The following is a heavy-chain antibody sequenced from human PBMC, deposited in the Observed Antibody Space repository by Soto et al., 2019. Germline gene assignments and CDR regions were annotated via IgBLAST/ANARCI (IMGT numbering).Heavy chain of an antibody. CDR1: GGSISSYY. D-gene: IGHD5-18*01. Sequence: PSETLSLTCTVSGGSISSYYWSWIRQPPGKRLQWIGYIYYSGSTNYNPSLKSRVTISVDTSKNQFSLKLSSVTAADTAVYYCAREGGDEGYTYGYAEAWGQGTLVTVSP. CDR3: AREGGDEGYTYGYAEA. J-gene: IGHJ5*02. CDR2: IYYSGST. V-gene: IGHV4-59*01.